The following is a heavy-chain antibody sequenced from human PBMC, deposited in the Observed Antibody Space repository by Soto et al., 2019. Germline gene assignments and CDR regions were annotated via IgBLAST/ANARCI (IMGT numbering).Heavy chain of an antibody. V-gene: IGHV3-21*01. CDR3: ARVGAYYDFWSGYPHDNYYYYMDV. Sequence: GGSLRLSCAASGFTFSSYSMNWVRQAPGKGLEWVSSISSSSSYIYYADSVKGRFTISRDNAKNSLYLQMNSLRAEDTAVYYCARVGAYYDFWSGYPHDNYYYYMDVWGKGTTVTVSS. D-gene: IGHD3-3*01. CDR1: GFTFSSYS. CDR2: ISSSSSYI. J-gene: IGHJ6*03.